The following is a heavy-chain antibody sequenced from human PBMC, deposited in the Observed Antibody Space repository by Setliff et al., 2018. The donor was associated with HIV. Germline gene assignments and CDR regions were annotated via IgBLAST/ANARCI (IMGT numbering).Heavy chain of an antibody. CDR2: ISHSGRT. J-gene: IGHJ4*02. V-gene: IGHV4-34*01. D-gene: IGHD6-19*01. Sequence: SETLSLTCAVYVGSFSGYYWSWIRQPPGKGLEWIGEISHSGRTNYNPSLKSRVTISVDTSKHQFSLKLSSVTAADTAVYYCARVSDQWLGIDYWGQGTLVTVSS. CDR1: VGSFSGYY. CDR3: ARVSDQWLGIDY.